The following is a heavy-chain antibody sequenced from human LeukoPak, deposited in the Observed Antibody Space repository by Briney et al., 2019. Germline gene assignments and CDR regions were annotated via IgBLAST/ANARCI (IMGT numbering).Heavy chain of an antibody. V-gene: IGHV1-18*01. CDR1: GYTFTSYG. CDR3: ARDRDGYNPEGAFDI. Sequence: GASVKVSCKASGYTFTSYGISWVRQAPGQGLEWMGCVSAYNGNTNYAQKLQGRVTMTTDTSTSTAYMELRSLRSDDTAVYYCARDRDGYNPEGAFDIWGQGTMVTVSS. D-gene: IGHD5-24*01. J-gene: IGHJ3*02. CDR2: VSAYNGNT.